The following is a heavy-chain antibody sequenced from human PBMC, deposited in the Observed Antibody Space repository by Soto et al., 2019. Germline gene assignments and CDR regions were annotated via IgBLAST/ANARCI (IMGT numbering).Heavy chain of an antibody. D-gene: IGHD4-17*01. Sequence: SETLSLTCAVSGGSISSYYWSWIRQPPGKGLEWIGYIYYSGSTNYNPSLKSRVTISVDTSKNQFSLKLSSVTAADTAVYYCARRYGDAVDFWGQGTLVTVSS. CDR3: ARRYGDAVDF. CDR1: GGSISSYY. V-gene: IGHV4-59*01. J-gene: IGHJ4*02. CDR2: IYYSGST.